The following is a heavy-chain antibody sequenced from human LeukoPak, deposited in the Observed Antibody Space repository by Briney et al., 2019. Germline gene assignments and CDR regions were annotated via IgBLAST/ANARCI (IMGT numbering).Heavy chain of an antibody. CDR3: ASARPGDA. CDR1: GVSFSSYE. V-gene: IGHV3-64*01. Sequence: GGSLRLSCAASGVSFSSYEMHWVRQAPGKGLEYVSAISSTGDSTYHPTLVRGGIIISRNNSNNTLYLQMGILIPENLAVYYFASARPGDAWGEGNTVTASS. CDR2: ISSTGDST. J-gene: IGHJ6*04.